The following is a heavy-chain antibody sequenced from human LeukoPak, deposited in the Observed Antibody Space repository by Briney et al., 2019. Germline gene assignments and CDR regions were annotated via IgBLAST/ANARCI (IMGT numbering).Heavy chain of an antibody. CDR1: GGTFSSYA. CDR2: IIPIFGTA. CDR3: ARDYYDFWSGHRGDYYMDV. J-gene: IGHJ6*03. D-gene: IGHD3-3*01. V-gene: IGHV1-69*13. Sequence: SVKVSCKASGGTFSSYAISWVRQAPGQGLERMGGIIPIFGTANYAQKFQGRVTITADESTSTAYMELSSLRSEDTAVYYCARDYYDFWSGHRGDYYMDVWGKGTTVTVSS.